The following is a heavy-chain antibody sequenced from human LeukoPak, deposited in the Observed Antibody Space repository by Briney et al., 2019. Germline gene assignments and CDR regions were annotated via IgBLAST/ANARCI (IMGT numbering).Heavy chain of an antibody. V-gene: IGHV3-30-3*01. Sequence: PGRSLRLSCAASGFTFSSYAMHWVRQAPGKGLEWVAVISYDGSNKYYADSVKGRFTISRDNSKNTLYLQMNSLRAEDTAVYYCARDPHSSSSGILFDYWGQGTLVTVSS. J-gene: IGHJ4*02. D-gene: IGHD6-6*01. CDR2: ISYDGSNK. CDR1: GFTFSSYA. CDR3: ARDPHSSSSGILFDY.